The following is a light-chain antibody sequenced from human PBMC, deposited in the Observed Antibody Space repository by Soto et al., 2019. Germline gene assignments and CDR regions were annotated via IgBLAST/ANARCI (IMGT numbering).Light chain of an antibody. J-gene: IGKJ1*01. CDR1: QSVSSSY. CDR2: GAS. CDR3: QQYGSSPRT. Sequence: EIVFTHSPATLALSPGERATLSCRAGQSVSSSYLAWYQQKPGQAPRLLIYGASSRATGIPDRFSGSGSGTDFTLTISRLEPEDFAVYYCQQYGSSPRTFGQGTKVDIK. V-gene: IGKV3-20*01.